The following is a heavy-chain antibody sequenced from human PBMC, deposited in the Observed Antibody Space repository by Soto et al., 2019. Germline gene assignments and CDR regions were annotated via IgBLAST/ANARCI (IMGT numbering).Heavy chain of an antibody. J-gene: IGHJ6*03. V-gene: IGHV3-21*01. CDR1: GFTFSSYS. D-gene: IGHD1-1*01. Sequence: EVQLVESGGGLVKPGGSLRLSCAASGFTFSSYSMNWVRQAPGKGLEWVSSICSSSSYIYYADSVKGRFTISRDNAKNSLYLQMNSLRAEDTAVYYCARDGGDNWNDGNYYYYYYMDVWAKGPRSPSP. CDR3: ARDGGDNWNDGNYYYYYYMDV. CDR2: ICSSSSYI.